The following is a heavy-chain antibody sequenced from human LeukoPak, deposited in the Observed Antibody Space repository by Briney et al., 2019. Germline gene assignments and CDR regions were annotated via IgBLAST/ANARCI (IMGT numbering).Heavy chain of an antibody. Sequence: GGSLRLSCAASGFTFSSYGMHWVRQAPGKGLEWVANINQDVSETNYVDSVKGRFTISRDNAKNSLYLQMTSLRVEDTAVYYCARDRGYSSFDYWGQGTLVTVSS. J-gene: IGHJ4*02. V-gene: IGHV3-7*01. CDR1: GFTFSSYG. CDR3: ARDRGYSSFDY. CDR2: INQDVSET. D-gene: IGHD4-23*01.